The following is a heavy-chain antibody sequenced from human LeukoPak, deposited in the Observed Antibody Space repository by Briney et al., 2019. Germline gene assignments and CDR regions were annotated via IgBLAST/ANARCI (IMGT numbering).Heavy chain of an antibody. CDR1: GFSLTNFA. D-gene: IGHD5-12*01. J-gene: IGHJ4*02. CDR2: IIGSSGDT. CDR3: AKGAYDYIEMGYFDY. V-gene: IGHV3-23*01. Sequence: PGGSLRLSCAASGFSLTNFAMSWVRQAPGKGLEWVSLIIGSSGDTFYADSVKGRFTISRDNSKNRLYLQMNSLRAADTALYYCAKGAYDYIEMGYFDYWGQGTLVTVSS.